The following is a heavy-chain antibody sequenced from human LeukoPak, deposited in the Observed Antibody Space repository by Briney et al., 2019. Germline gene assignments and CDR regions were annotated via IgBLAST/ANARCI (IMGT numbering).Heavy chain of an antibody. D-gene: IGHD3-22*01. CDR2: IIPILGIA. V-gene: IGHV1-69*04. CDR1: GGTFSSYA. J-gene: IGHJ4*02. CDR3: ARGRELHYYDSSGYDTLFDY. Sequence: ASVKVSCKASGGTFSSYAISWVRQAPGQGLEWMGRIIPILGIANYAQKFQGRVTITADKSTSTAYMELSSLRSEDTAVYYCARGRELHYYDSSGYDTLFDYWGQGTLVTVSS.